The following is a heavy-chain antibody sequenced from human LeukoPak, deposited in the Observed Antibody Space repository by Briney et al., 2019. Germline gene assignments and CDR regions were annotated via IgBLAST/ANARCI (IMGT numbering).Heavy chain of an antibody. Sequence: GGSLRLSCAAAGLGFSSYTMNWVRQAPGKGLEWVSSVSSGSGYISYADSVEGRFTISRDNAKNSLYLQMNSLRAEDTAVYYCARGGRSLPFDYWGQGTLVTVSS. CDR3: ARGGRSLPFDY. D-gene: IGHD4-17*01. CDR2: VSSGSGYI. CDR1: GLGFSSYT. J-gene: IGHJ4*02. V-gene: IGHV3-21*06.